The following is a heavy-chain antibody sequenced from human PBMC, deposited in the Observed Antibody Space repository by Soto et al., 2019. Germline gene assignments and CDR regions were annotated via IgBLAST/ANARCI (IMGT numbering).Heavy chain of an antibody. J-gene: IGHJ4*01. V-gene: IGHV3-7*05. Sequence: EVQLVESGGGLVQPGGSLRLSCEASGFTFGAYYMTWVRQAPGKGLEWVANIEKDGSEKNYVDSVKGRFTISRDNAKNSLYLQMNGLRAVDTAVYYCAAGSGWTSDFWGQGIHVTVSS. CDR3: AAGSGWTSDF. D-gene: IGHD6-19*01. CDR2: IEKDGSEK. CDR1: GFTFGAYY.